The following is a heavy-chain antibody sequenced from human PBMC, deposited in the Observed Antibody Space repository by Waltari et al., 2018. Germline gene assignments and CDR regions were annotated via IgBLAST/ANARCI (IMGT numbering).Heavy chain of an antibody. CDR2: IKQDGSER. Sequence: EVLLVESGGGLVQPGGSLRLSCAASGFTFSGSWMTWVRQAPGRVLEWGANIKQDGSERYYMDSVRGRFTISRDNAKNSLSLQMNSLRAEDTAVYYCATWRSLIAPFMGGVFEIWGHGTMVTVSS. V-gene: IGHV3-7*01. D-gene: IGHD3-16*01. J-gene: IGHJ3*02. CDR3: ATWRSLIAPFMGGVFEI. CDR1: GFTFSGSW.